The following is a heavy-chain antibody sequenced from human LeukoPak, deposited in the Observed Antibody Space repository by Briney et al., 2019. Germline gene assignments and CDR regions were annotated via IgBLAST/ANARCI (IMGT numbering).Heavy chain of an antibody. V-gene: IGHV3-23*01. CDR1: RFTFRSYV. CDR3: AKVGAGSSYYYYAMDV. CDR2: ISGSGGVT. Sequence: QTGGSLRLSCAASRFTFRSYVMSWVRQAPGEGLEWVSSISGSGGVTYYAYSVKGRFTISRNNSKNTLFLEMNSLRAEDTAVYYCAKVGAGSSYYYYAMDVWGRGTTVTVSS. J-gene: IGHJ6*02.